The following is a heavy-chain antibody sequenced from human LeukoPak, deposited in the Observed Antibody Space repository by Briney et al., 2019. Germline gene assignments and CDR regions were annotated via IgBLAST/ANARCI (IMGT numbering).Heavy chain of an antibody. Sequence: GGSLRLSCAASGFTVSSNYMSWVRQAPGKGLEWVSVIYSGGSTYYADSVKGRFTISRDNSKNTLYLQMNSLRAEDTAVYYCARSVRGPTTVTTRYYYYYYGMDVWGQGTTVTVSS. CDR3: ARSVRGPTTVTTRYYYYYYGMDV. J-gene: IGHJ6*02. V-gene: IGHV3-53*01. CDR2: IYSGGST. CDR1: GFTVSSNY. D-gene: IGHD4-11*01.